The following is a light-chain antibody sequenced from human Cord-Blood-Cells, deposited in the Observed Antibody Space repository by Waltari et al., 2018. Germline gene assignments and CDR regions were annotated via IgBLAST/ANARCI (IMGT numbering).Light chain of an antibody. CDR1: QIVSSSY. CDR2: GAS. J-gene: IGKJ4*01. V-gene: IGKV3-20*01. Sequence: EIVLTQSPGPLPLSPGERAPPPCRASQIVSSSYLAWYQQKPGQAPRLLIYGASSRATGIPDRFSGSGSGTDFTLTISRLEPEDFAVYYCQQYGSSPLTFGGGTKVEIK. CDR3: QQYGSSPLT.